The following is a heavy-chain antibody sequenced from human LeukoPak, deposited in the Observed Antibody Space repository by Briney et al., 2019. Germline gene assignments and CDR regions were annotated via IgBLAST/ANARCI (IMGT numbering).Heavy chain of an antibody. CDR1: GYTFTSYY. CDR3: AREELRPTPLGYCSSTSCYVLSGFDY. CDR2: INPSGGST. Sequence: ASVKVSCKASGYTFTSYYMHWVRQAPGQGLEWMGIINPSGGSTSYAQKFQGRVTMTRDMSTSTVYMELSSLRSEDTAVYYCAREELRPTPLGYCSSTSCYVLSGFDYWGQGTLVTVSS. D-gene: IGHD2-2*01. V-gene: IGHV1-46*01. J-gene: IGHJ4*02.